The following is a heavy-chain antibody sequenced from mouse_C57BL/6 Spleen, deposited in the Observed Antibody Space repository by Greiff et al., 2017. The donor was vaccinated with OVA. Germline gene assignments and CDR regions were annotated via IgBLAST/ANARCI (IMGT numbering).Heavy chain of an antibody. Sequence: QVQLQQSGPELVKPGASVKISCKASGYTFPDYYINWVKQRPGQGLEWIGWIFPGSGSTYYNEKFKGKATLTVDKSSSTAYMLLSSLTSEDSAVYFCARALYYYGSSLYWYFDVWGTGTTVTVSS. J-gene: IGHJ1*03. CDR3: ARALYYYGSSLYWYFDV. CDR1: GYTFPDYY. V-gene: IGHV1-75*01. D-gene: IGHD1-1*01. CDR2: IFPGSGST.